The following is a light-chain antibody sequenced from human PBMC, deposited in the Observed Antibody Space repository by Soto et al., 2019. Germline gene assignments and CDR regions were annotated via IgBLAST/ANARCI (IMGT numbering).Light chain of an antibody. CDR2: EVS. J-gene: IGLJ1*01. Sequence: QSVLAQPASVSGFPGQSITISCTGTSSDIGSNNYVSWYQQHPGKAPKVMIYEVSHRPSGVSNRFSGSKSGNTASLTISGLQAEDEADYYCSSYTVTSVTLYVFGTGTKVTVL. V-gene: IGLV2-14*01. CDR3: SSYTVTSVTLYV. CDR1: SSDIGSNNY.